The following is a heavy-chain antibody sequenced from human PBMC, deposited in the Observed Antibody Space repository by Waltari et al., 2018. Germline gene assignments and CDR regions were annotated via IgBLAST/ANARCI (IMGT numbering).Heavy chain of an antibody. CDR1: TFSITNKY. CDR3: AGGTDGLNFPSYFDY. J-gene: IGHJ4*02. Sequence: EVSLVESGGGLVQPGGSLGLSCEESTFSITNKYLTWVRQAPGKGLEWVSIIYSGGGTHYADSVKGRFTISRDNSKNTVYLQMNSLRADDTAVYFCAGGTDGLNFPSYFDYWGQGTLVTVSS. CDR2: IYSGGGT. V-gene: IGHV3-66*01.